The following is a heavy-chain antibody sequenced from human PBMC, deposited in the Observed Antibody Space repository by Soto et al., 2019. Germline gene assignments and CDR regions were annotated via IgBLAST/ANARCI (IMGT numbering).Heavy chain of an antibody. D-gene: IGHD2-15*01. Sequence: QVQLVQSGAEVKKPGASVKVSCKASGYTFTSFGISWVRHAPGQGLEWMGWISAYNGNTNHAENLQGRVTMTTDTSKSTAYMELRSLRSDDTAVYYCARDHRGGTDAFDIWGQGTMVTVSS. CDR2: ISAYNGNT. CDR3: ARDHRGGTDAFDI. CDR1: GYTFTSFG. J-gene: IGHJ3*02. V-gene: IGHV1-18*01.